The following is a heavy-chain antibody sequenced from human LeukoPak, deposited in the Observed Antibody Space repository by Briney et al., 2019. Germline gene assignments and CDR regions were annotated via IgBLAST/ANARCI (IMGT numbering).Heavy chain of an antibody. CDR2: IYHSGST. D-gene: IGHD6-13*01. V-gene: IGHV4-38-2*02. J-gene: IGHJ4*02. Sequence: KPSETLSLTCTVSGYSISSGYYWGWIRQPPGKGLEWIGSIYHSGSTYYNPSLKSRVTISVDTSKNQFSLKLSSVTAADTAVYYCARDRLIAAAGLWGQGTLVTVSS. CDR3: ARDRLIAAAGL. CDR1: GYSISSGYY.